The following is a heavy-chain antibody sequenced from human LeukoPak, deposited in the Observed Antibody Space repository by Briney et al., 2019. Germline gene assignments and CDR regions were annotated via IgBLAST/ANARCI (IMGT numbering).Heavy chain of an antibody. V-gene: IGHV3-72*01. CDR3: GRIAINADNGMDV. D-gene: IGHD2-21*01. Sequence: PGGTLSLFCASSGYKFSVHYIDWVRHARAKGREWVGRGRNKASSYTTEYAASVEGRYTISGDVSESSLYLQMNSLRTEDTAVYYCGRIAINADNGMDVWGQGTTVTVSS. J-gene: IGHJ6*02. CDR2: GRNKASSYTT. CDR1: GYKFSVHY.